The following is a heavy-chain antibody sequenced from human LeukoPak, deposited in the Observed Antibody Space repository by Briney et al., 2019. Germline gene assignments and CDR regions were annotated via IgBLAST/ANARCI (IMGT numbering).Heavy chain of an antibody. CDR2: INDSEST. CDR1: GGSFSGYY. V-gene: IGHV4-34*01. D-gene: IGHD4-23*01. Sequence: SETLSLTCAVYGGSFSGYYWSWIRQPPGKGLEWIGEINDSESTNYNPSLKSRVTISVDTSKNQFSLKLSSVTAADTAVYYCARSPVARWFDPWGQGTLVTVSS. J-gene: IGHJ5*02. CDR3: ARSPVARWFDP.